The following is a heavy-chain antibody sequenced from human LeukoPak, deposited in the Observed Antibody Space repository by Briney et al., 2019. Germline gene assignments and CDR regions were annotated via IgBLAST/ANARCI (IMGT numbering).Heavy chain of an antibody. CDR3: TTGGVPMHTGFGDY. V-gene: IGHV3-15*01. Sequence: KPGGSLRLSCATSGFTFSNAWMSWVRQAPGKGLEWVGRIKSKSDGGTTDYAAPVKGRFTISRDDSKNTLYLQMNRLKTEDTAVYYCTTGGVPMHTGFGDYWGQGILVTVSS. D-gene: IGHD2-8*02. J-gene: IGHJ4*02. CDR1: GFTFSNAW. CDR2: IKSKSDGGTT.